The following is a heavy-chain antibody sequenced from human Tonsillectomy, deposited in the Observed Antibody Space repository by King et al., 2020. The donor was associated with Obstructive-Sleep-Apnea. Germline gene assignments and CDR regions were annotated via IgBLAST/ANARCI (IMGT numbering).Heavy chain of an antibody. CDR3: AGELDSGSYYLGSYFDY. CDR1: GGSISSGGYY. Sequence: QLQESGPGLVKPSQTLSLTCTVSGGSISSGGYYWSWIRQHPGKGLEWIGYIYYSGSTYSNPSLKSRVTISVDTSKNQFSLKLSSVTAADTAVYYCAGELDSGSYYLGSYFDYWGQGTLVTVSS. J-gene: IGHJ4*02. CDR2: IYYSGST. D-gene: IGHD1-26*01. V-gene: IGHV4-31*03.